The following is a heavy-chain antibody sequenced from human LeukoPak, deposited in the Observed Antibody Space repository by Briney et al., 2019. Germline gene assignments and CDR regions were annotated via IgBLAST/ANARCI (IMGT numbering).Heavy chain of an antibody. Sequence: GASVKVSCKASGYTFTGYYMHWVRQAPGQGLEWMGWINPNSGGTNYAQKFQGRVTMTRDTSISTAYMELSRLRSDDTAVYHCARVNDSSGYSSFYYYGLDVGGQGTRVTVSS. CDR3: ARVNDSSGYSSFYYYGLDV. CDR1: GYTFTGYY. CDR2: INPNSGGT. D-gene: IGHD3-22*01. J-gene: IGHJ6*02. V-gene: IGHV1-2*02.